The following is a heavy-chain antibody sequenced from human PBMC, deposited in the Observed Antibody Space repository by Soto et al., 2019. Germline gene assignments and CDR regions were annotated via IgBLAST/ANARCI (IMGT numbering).Heavy chain of an antibody. J-gene: IGHJ4*02. CDR3: AHRPSYCSGGSCYSGFDY. CDR2: IYWDDDK. Sequence: QITLKESGPALVKPTQTLTLTCTFSGFSLSTSGVGVGWIRQPPGKAMEWLALIYWDDDKRYSPSLKSRLTITKDTSKNQVVLTMTNMDPVDTATYYCAHRPSYCSGGSCYSGFDYWGQGTLVTVSS. V-gene: IGHV2-5*02. D-gene: IGHD2-15*01. CDR1: GFSLSTSGVG.